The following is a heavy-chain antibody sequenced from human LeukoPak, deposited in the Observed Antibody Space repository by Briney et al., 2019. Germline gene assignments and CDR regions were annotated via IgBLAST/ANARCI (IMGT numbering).Heavy chain of an antibody. V-gene: IGHV3-23*01. Sequence: PGGSLRLSCIDSRFSFSSYWMTWVRQAPGKGLEWVSAISGSGGNTYYADSVKGRFTISRDNSQNTLYLQMNSLRAEDTAVYYCAKQRSEVVVAATNYWGQGTLVTVSS. CDR3: AKQRSEVVVAATNY. CDR2: ISGSGGNT. CDR1: RFSFSSYW. J-gene: IGHJ4*02. D-gene: IGHD2-15*01.